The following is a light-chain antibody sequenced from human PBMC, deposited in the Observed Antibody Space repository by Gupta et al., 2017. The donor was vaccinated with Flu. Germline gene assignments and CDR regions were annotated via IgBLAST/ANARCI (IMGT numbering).Light chain of an antibody. J-gene: IGKJ4*01. CDR1: QSLLKSNKYNC. CDR3: MQALEPPLT. CDR2: LGS. V-gene: IGKV2-28*01. Sequence: DIVMTQSPVSLTVTPGEPASISCRSSQSLLKSNKYNCLDWYVQKPGQSPQLLIHLGSIRASGVPDRFSGSASGTDFTLRISRVEPEDVGVYYCMQALEPPLTFGGGTKVEI.